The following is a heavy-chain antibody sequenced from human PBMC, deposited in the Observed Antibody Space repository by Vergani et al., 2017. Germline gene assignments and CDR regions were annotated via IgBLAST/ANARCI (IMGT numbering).Heavy chain of an antibody. CDR2: IIPIFGTA. V-gene: IGHV1-69*18. Sequence: QVQLVQSGAEVKKPGSSVKVSCKASGGTFSSYAISWVRQAPGQGLEWMGRIIPIFGTANYAQKFQGRVTITADESTSTAYMELSSLRSEDTAVYYCARGQVVVAATRMGGGYYYYYGMDVWGQGTTVTVSS. D-gene: IGHD2-15*01. J-gene: IGHJ6*02. CDR1: GGTFSSYA. CDR3: ARGQVVVAATRMGGGYYYYYGMDV.